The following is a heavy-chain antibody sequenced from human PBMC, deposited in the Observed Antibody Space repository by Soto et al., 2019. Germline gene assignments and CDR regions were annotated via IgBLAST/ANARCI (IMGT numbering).Heavy chain of an antibody. Sequence: QVQLVQSGAEVKKPGASVKVSCKASGYTFTSYAMHWVRQAPGQRLEWMEWINAGNGNTKYSQKFQGRVTITRDTSASTAYMELSSLRSEDTAVYYCARDGGDIVLMVYATYYFDYWGQGTLVTVSS. CDR1: GYTFTSYA. CDR3: ARDGGDIVLMVYATYYFDY. J-gene: IGHJ4*02. D-gene: IGHD2-8*01. CDR2: INAGNGNT. V-gene: IGHV1-3*01.